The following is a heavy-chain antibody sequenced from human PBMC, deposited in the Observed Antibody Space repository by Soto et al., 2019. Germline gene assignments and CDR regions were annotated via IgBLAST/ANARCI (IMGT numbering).Heavy chain of an antibody. CDR1: GCTFDYYL. J-gene: IGHJ3*01. CDR3: ARGDRGAFDL. Sequence: GGSLRLSCAASGCTFDYYLMHWVRQAPGKGLVWVSRIYSDGASTTYADSVKGRFTISRDNAKNTLSLQMNSLRADDTAVYYCARGDRGAFDLWGQGTVVTVSS. CDR2: IYSDGAST. D-gene: IGHD1-26*01. V-gene: IGHV3-74*01.